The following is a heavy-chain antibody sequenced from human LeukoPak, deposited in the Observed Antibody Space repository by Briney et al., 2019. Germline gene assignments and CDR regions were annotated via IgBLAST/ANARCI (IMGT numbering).Heavy chain of an antibody. CDR2: INPSGGST. CDR1: GYTFTSYY. CDR3: ARDRLTTVTTSTPFDY. D-gene: IGHD4-17*01. V-gene: IGHV1-46*01. J-gene: IGHJ4*02. Sequence: ASVKVSCKASGYTFTSYYLHWVRQAPGQGLEGMGIINPSGGSTTYRQKFQGRVTMTRDTSTSTVYMELSSLRSEDTAVYYCARDRLTTVTTSTPFDYWGQGTLVTVSS.